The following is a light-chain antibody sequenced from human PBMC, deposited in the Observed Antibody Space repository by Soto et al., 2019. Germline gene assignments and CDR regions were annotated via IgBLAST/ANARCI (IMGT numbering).Light chain of an antibody. CDR3: MQATQLRT. CDR2: QIS. CDR1: QSLVHSDGNTY. J-gene: IGKJ1*01. V-gene: IGKV2-24*01. Sequence: DIVMTQTPLSSPVTLGQPASISCRSSQSLVHSDGNTYLSWLHQRPGQPPRLLIYQISKRSSGVPDRFSGSGAGTDFTLKISRVESEDVGIYYCMQATQLRTFGQGTKVEIK.